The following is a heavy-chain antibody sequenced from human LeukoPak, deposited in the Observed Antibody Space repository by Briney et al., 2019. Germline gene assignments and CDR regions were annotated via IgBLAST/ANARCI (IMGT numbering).Heavy chain of an antibody. CDR2: ISGSGAKT. Sequence: GGSLRLSCAASRFTFSSYGLSWVRQAPGKWLEWASAISGSGAKTYYADSVKGRFTISRDNSKNTLYLQVNSLRAEDTAVYYCAKAGGSYQFDYWGQGTLVTVSS. D-gene: IGHD1-26*01. CDR1: RFTFSSYG. CDR3: AKAGGSYQFDY. V-gene: IGHV3-23*01. J-gene: IGHJ4*02.